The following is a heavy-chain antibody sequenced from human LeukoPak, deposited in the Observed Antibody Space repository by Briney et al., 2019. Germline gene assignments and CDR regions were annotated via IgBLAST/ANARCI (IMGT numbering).Heavy chain of an antibody. CDR3: ARKATNPVAKKGLALDFDY. J-gene: IGHJ4*02. CDR2: INHSGST. CDR1: GGSFSGYY. Sequence: PSETLSLTCAVYGGSFSGYYWSWIRQPPGKGLEWIGEINHSGSTNYNPSLKSRVTVSLDTSKNQFSLKLSSVTAADTAVYYCARKATNPVAKKGLALDFDYWGQGTLVTVSS. V-gene: IGHV4-34*01. D-gene: IGHD4-23*01.